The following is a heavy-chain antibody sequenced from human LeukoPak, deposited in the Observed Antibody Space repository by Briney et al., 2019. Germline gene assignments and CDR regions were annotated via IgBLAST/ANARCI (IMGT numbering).Heavy chain of an antibody. CDR3: ARPNSGGNYYFDY. CDR1: GFTFSSYS. J-gene: IGHJ4*02. CDR2: ISSSSSYI. Sequence: GGSLRLSCAASGFTFSSYSMNWVRQAPGKGLEWVSSISSSSSYIYYADSVKGRFTISRDNAKNSLYLQMNSLRAEDTAVYFCARPNSGGNYYFDYWGQGTLVTVSS. V-gene: IGHV3-21*01. D-gene: IGHD4-23*01.